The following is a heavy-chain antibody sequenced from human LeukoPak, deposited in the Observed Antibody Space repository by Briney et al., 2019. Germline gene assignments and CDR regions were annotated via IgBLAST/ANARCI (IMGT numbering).Heavy chain of an antibody. V-gene: IGHV4-39*07. CDR1: GGSISSSSYY. J-gene: IGHJ3*02. Sequence: PSETLSLTCTVSGGSISSSSYYWGWIRQPPGKGLEWIGSIYYSGSTYYNPSLKSRVTISVDTSKNQFSLKLSSVTAADTAVYYCASHDYSNYSSGGKGAFDIWGQGTMVTVSS. CDR2: IYYSGST. CDR3: ASHDYSNYSSGGKGAFDI. D-gene: IGHD4-11*01.